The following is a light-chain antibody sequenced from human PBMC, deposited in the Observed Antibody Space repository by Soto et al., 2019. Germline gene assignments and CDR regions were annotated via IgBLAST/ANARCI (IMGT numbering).Light chain of an antibody. CDR2: GAS. CDR3: QQYNNWLRT. V-gene: IGKV3-15*01. CDR1: QSVTSS. J-gene: IGKJ4*01. Sequence: EIVMTQSPATLSVSPGERATLSCRASQSVTSSLAWYQQKPGQAPRLLTYGASTRATGIPDRFSGSGSGTEFTLTISSLQSEDFAVYYCQQYNNWLRTFGGGTKVDIK.